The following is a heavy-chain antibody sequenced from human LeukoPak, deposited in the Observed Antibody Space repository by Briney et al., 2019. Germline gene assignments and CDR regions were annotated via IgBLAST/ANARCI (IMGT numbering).Heavy chain of an antibody. CDR3: ARYGYSSSWFPFDY. Sequence: SETLSLTCAVSGDSISSTNWWSWVRQPPGKGLEWIGEIYHSGTTNYNPSLKSRVTISFDTSKNQFSLNLRSVTAADTAVYYCARYGYSSSWFPFDYWGQGTLVTVSS. CDR1: GDSISSTNW. V-gene: IGHV4-4*02. CDR2: IYHSGTT. J-gene: IGHJ4*02. D-gene: IGHD6-13*01.